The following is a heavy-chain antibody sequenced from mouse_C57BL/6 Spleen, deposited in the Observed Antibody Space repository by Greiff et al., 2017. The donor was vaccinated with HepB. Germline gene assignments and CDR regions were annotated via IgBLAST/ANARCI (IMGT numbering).Heavy chain of an antibody. D-gene: IGHD1-1*02. J-gene: IGHJ3*01. CDR1: GFNITDYY. CDR3: ASGRWGRDLAY. CDR2: IEPEDGDT. Sequence: EVQLQQSGAELVKPGASVKLSCTASGFNITDYYMHWVKQRTEQGLEWIGGIEPEDGDTKYAPKFQGKATITADTSSNTAYLQLSSLTSEDTAVYYCASGRWGRDLAYWGQGTLVTVSA. V-gene: IGHV14-2*01.